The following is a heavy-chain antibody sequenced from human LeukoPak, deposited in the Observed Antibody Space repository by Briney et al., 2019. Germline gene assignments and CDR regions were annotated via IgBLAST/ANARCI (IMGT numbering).Heavy chain of an antibody. CDR1: GFTFSSYS. Sequence: PGGSLRLSCAASGFTFSSYSMNWVRQAPGKGLEWVSSISSSSSYIYYADSVKGRFTISRDNAKNSLYLQMNSLRAEDTAVYYCARGTDYYDSSGRDYYFDYWGQGTLVTVSS. D-gene: IGHD3-22*01. J-gene: IGHJ4*02. CDR3: ARGTDYYDSSGRDYYFDY. CDR2: ISSSSSYI. V-gene: IGHV3-21*04.